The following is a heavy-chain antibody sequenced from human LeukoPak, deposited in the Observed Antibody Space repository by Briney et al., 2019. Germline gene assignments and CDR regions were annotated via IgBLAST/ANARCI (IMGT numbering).Heavy chain of an antibody. CDR1: GYTFTGYY. CDR2: INPNSGGT. D-gene: IGHD3-3*01. V-gene: IGHV1-2*02. Sequence: ASVKVSCKASGYTFTGYYMHWVRQAPGQGLEWMGWINPNSGGTNYAQKFQGGVTMTRDTSISTAYMELSRLRSDDTAVYYCARASLFWSGYVRQYNWFDPWGQGTLVTVSS. CDR3: ARASLFWSGYVRQYNWFDP. J-gene: IGHJ5*02.